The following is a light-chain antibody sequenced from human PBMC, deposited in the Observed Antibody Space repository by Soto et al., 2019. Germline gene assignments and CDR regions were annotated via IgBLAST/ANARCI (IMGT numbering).Light chain of an antibody. CDR3: QQRSNWPPS. V-gene: IGKV3-11*01. J-gene: IGKJ4*01. CDR1: QSVSSY. CDR2: DAS. Sequence: EIVLTQSPATLSLSPGERATLSCRASQSVSSYLAWYQQKPGQAPRLLIYDASNRATGIPARFSGSGSGTDFTLTISSPEHEDFAVYYSQQRSNWPPSFGGGTKVEIK.